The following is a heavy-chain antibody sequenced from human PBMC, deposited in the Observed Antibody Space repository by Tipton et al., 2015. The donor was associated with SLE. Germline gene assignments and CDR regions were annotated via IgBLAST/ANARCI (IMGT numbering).Heavy chain of an antibody. CDR1: GGSIFISNDY. J-gene: IGHJ6*03. CDR3: ARDSERIDWLSEGNHYFYVDV. V-gene: IGHV4-61*01. D-gene: IGHD3-9*01. Sequence: TLSLTCTVSGGSIFISNDYWSWIRQSPGKGLEWIGYSYYSGSTTYNPSLKSRVTISVDTSKNQFSLKLRSVTAADTAVYYCARDSERIDWLSEGNHYFYVDVWGNGTTVTVSS. CDR2: SYYSGST.